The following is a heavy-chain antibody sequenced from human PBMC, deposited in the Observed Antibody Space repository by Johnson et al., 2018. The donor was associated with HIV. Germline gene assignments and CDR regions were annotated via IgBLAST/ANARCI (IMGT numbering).Heavy chain of an antibody. CDR2: IYSGGST. Sequence: VQLVESGGGLVQPGGSLRLSCTASGFTVSSNYMSWVRLAPGKGLEWVSIIYSGGSTYYADYVKGRFTISRDNSKNTLYLQMNSLRAEDTAVYYCARGSITIFGGLDAFDIWGQGTMVTVSS. D-gene: IGHD3-3*01. CDR1: GFTVSSNY. V-gene: IGHV3-66*01. CDR3: ARGSITIFGGLDAFDI. J-gene: IGHJ3*02.